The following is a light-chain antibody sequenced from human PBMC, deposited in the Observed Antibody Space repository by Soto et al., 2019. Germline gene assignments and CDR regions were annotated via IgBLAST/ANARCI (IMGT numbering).Light chain of an antibody. Sequence: EIVLTQSPATLSLSPGERATLSCGASQTVSSIYLAWYQPTPRLEPRLLMKDVSKRFTGTPGRFGGSGSGTDFTLTITRLKPEDSQVYYCPQFGTSLTFGGGTKVEIK. CDR2: DVS. CDR3: PQFGTSLT. J-gene: IGKJ4*01. V-gene: IGKV3D-20*01. CDR1: QTVSSIY.